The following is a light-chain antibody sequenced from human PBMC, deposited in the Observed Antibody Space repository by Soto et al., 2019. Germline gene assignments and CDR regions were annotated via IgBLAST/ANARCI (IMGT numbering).Light chain of an antibody. CDR1: QSVSSNY. Sequence: EIVLTQSPGTLSLSPGEGATLSCRASQSVSSNYVAWYQQKPGQAPRLLIYGASSRATGIPDRFSGSGSATDFTLTISRLEPDDFATYYCQQYNSYPITFGLGTRLEIK. J-gene: IGKJ5*01. CDR3: QQYNSYPIT. CDR2: GAS. V-gene: IGKV3-20*01.